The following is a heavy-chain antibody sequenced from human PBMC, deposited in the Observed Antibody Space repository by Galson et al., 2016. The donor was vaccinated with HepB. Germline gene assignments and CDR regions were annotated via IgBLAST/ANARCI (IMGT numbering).Heavy chain of an antibody. CDR1: GSSFTSYW. Sequence: QSGAEVKKPGESLKISCKGSGSSFTSYWVGWVRQMPGKGLEWMGIIYPGDSDTRYSPSFQGQVTISADKSITTAFLQWNSLKASDSAMYYCARSTRGEVVTTTDHWGQGTLVTVSS. J-gene: IGHJ4*02. CDR3: ARSTRGEVVTTTDH. V-gene: IGHV5-51*01. CDR2: IYPGDSDT. D-gene: IGHD4-23*01.